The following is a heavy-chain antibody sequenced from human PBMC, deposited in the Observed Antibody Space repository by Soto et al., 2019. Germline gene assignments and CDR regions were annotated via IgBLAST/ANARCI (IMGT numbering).Heavy chain of an antibody. V-gene: IGHV3-23*01. CDR3: AKDLLDCSSTSCYDTWFDP. Sequence: PGGSLRLSCAASGFTFSSYAMSWVRQAPGKGLEWVSAISGSGGSTYYADSVKGRFTISRDNSKNTLYLQMNSLRAEDTAVYYCAKDLLDCSSTSCYDTWFDPWGQGTLVTVSS. D-gene: IGHD2-2*01. CDR2: ISGSGGST. J-gene: IGHJ5*02. CDR1: GFTFSSYA.